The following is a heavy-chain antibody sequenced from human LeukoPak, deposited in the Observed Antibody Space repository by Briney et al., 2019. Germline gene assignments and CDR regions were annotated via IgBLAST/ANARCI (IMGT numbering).Heavy chain of an antibody. Sequence: SETLSLTCTVSGGSISSYYWSWIRQPPGKGLEWIGYIYYSGSTNYNPSLKSRVTISVDTSKNQFSLKLSSVTAADTAVYYCASLDSSSWYYFDYWGQGTLVTVSS. J-gene: IGHJ4*02. CDR1: GGSISSYY. D-gene: IGHD6-13*01. V-gene: IGHV4-59*01. CDR2: IYYSGST. CDR3: ASLDSSSWYYFDY.